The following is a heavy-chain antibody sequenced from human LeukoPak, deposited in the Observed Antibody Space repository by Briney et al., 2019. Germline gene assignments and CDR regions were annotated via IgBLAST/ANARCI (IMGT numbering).Heavy chain of an antibody. J-gene: IGHJ4*02. CDR3: ARALYSSNWYLGY. CDR2: ISYDGNNK. V-gene: IGHV3-30*03. D-gene: IGHD6-13*01. CDR1: GFTFSGYG. Sequence: GGSLRLSCAASGFTFSGYGMHWVRQAPGKGLEWVALISYDGNNKYYVDSVKGRFTISRDKSKNTLYLQMNSLRAEDTAVFYCARALYSSNWYLGYWGQGTLVTVSS.